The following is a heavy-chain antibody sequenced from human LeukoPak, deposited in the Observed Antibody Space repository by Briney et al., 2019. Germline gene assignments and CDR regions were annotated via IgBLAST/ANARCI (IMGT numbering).Heavy chain of an antibody. V-gene: IGHV1-69*13. J-gene: IGHJ6*02. CDR1: GGTFSSYA. CDR3: AREFCSGGGCYYYGMDV. D-gene: IGHD2-15*01. CDR2: IIPIFGTA. Sequence: SVKVSCKASGGTFSSYAISWVRQAPGQGLEWMGGIIPIFGTANYAQKFQGRVTITADESTSTAYMELSSLRSEDTAVYYCAREFCSGGGCYYYGMDVWGQGTTVTVS.